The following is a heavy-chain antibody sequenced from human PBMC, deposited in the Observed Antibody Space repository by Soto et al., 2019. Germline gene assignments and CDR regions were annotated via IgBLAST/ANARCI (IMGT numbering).Heavy chain of an antibody. CDR2: ISGSGGST. CDR1: GFSFSSYA. D-gene: IGHD2-8*01. J-gene: IGHJ3*02. Sequence: GGSLRLSCAASGFSFSSYAMSWVRQAPGKGLEWVSAISGSGGSTYYADSVKGRFTISRDNSKNSLYLQMNSLRAEDTAVYYCASIDIVIMVYANDAFDIWGQGTMVTVSS. V-gene: IGHV3-23*01. CDR3: ASIDIVIMVYANDAFDI.